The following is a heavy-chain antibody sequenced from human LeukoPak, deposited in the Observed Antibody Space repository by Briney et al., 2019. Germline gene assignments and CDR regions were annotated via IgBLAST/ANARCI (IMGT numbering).Heavy chain of an antibody. CDR3: ARDTHYSSSSGYYYYYMNV. Sequence: PSETLSLTCSVSRDYIRHIDYYWVWIRQPPGKGLEWIGNVYKSGTTYYNPSLKSRVTISIDTSKNQFSLRLSSVTAADTAVYYCARDTHYSSSSGYYYYYMNVWGKGTTVTVSS. J-gene: IGHJ6*03. D-gene: IGHD6-6*01. V-gene: IGHV4-39*07. CDR2: VYKSGTT. CDR1: RDYIRHIDYY.